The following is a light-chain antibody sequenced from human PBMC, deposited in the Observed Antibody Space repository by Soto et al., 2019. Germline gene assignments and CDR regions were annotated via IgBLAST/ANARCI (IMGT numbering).Light chain of an antibody. J-gene: IGKJ1*01. CDR1: QSVSTN. CDR2: GAS. CDR3: KQYGSSRT. Sequence: IVMPKSPAPLSVSPGTRDTLSCRASQSVSTNLAWYPQKPGQAPRLLIYGASTRATGIPARFSGSGSGTEFTLTISSLQSEDFAVYYCKQYGSSRTVGQGTKVDIK. V-gene: IGKV3-15*01.